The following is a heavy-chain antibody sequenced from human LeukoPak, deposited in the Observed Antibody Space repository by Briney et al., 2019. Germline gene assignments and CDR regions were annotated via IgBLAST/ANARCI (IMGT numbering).Heavy chain of an antibody. D-gene: IGHD1-26*01. CDR1: RFTFSSYG. V-gene: IGHV3-23*01. J-gene: IGHJ4*02. CDR3: ARTGGSQGGNY. CDR2: ISGSGLAT. Sequence: GGSLRLSCAASRFTFSSYGMSWVRQAPGKGLEWVSVISGSGLATYYADSVEGRFTISRDNSKNTLYLQMNSLRAEDTAVYYCARTGGSQGGNYWGQGTLVTVSS.